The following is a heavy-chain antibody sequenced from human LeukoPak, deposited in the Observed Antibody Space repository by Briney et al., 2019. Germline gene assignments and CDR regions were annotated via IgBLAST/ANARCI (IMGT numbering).Heavy chain of an antibody. Sequence: SETLSLTCTVSGGPIISTTYYWGWIRQPPGKGLEWIASIYYSGSPYYNPSLKSRVTISVDTSKNQFSLKLSSVTAADTAVYYCARDLRSGYGSGSEYYYYYYMDVWGKGTTVTVSS. D-gene: IGHD3-10*01. CDR3: ARDLRSGYGSGSEYYYYYYMDV. CDR2: IYYSGSP. CDR1: GGPIISTTYY. V-gene: IGHV4-39*07. J-gene: IGHJ6*03.